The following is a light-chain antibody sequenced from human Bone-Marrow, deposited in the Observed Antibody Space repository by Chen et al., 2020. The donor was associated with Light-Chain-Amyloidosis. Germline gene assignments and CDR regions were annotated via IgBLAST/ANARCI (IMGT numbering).Light chain of an antibody. CDR2: ADS. CDR1: NIGRTS. V-gene: IGLV3-21*02. Sequence: SYVLTQPPSVSVAPRHTATMTCGGDNIGRTSLNWYQQKPGQAPALVVYADSARPSGIPERFSGSNSGNTATLTVGRVEAGDEADYYCQVWDATTHLVVFGGGTKLTVL. CDR3: QVWDATTHLVV. J-gene: IGLJ2*01.